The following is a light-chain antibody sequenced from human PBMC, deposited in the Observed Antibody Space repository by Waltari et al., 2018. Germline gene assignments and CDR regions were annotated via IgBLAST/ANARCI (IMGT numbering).Light chain of an antibody. Sequence: DIVMTQSPDSLAVSLGDRATIDCKSSQSVFYRSDNKHYLAWYQHKPGQPPKLLFSWASTRESGVPDRFSASGSGKDFTFTINNLQAGDGAVYYCQQYYRSRTFGQGTKVEIK. CDR2: WAS. CDR1: QSVFYRSDNKHY. J-gene: IGKJ1*01. V-gene: IGKV4-1*01. CDR3: QQYYRSRT.